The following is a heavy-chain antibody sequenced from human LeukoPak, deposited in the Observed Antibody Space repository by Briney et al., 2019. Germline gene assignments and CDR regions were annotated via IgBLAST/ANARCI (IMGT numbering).Heavy chain of an antibody. J-gene: IGHJ4*02. CDR2: ISSNGGST. CDR1: GFTFSSYA. CDR3: AKDRKLWFGGEGFDS. V-gene: IGHV3-64*01. D-gene: IGHD3-10*01. Sequence: GGSLRLSCAASGFTFSSYAMHWVRQAPGKGLEYVSAISSNGGSTYYANSVKGRFTISRDNSKNTLYLQMNSLRAEDTAVYYCAKDRKLWFGGEGFDSWGQGTLVTVSS.